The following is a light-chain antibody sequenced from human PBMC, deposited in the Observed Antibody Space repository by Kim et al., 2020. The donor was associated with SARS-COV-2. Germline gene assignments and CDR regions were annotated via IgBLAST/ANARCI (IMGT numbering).Light chain of an antibody. Sequence: VTNSCTGSSSNIGAGYDVHWYQQLPGTAPKLLIYGNSNRPSGVPDRFSGSKSGTSASLAITGLQAEDEADYYCQSYDSSLSGDVVFGGGTQLTVL. J-gene: IGLJ2*01. CDR3: QSYDSSLSGDVV. CDR1: SSNIGAGYD. CDR2: GNS. V-gene: IGLV1-40*01.